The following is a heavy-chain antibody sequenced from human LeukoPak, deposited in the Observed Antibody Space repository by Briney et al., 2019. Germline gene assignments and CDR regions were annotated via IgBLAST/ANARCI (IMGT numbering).Heavy chain of an antibody. Sequence: PSETLSLTCTVSGGSISSTTYYWGWIRQPPGKGLEWIGSIYYSGNTYYTPSLKSRVTISVDTSKNQFSLKLSSVTAADTAVYYCARLGGVGDYWGQGTLVTVSS. D-gene: IGHD3-10*01. J-gene: IGHJ4*02. CDR1: GGSISSTTYY. CDR2: IYYSGNT. CDR3: ARLGGVGDY. V-gene: IGHV4-39*01.